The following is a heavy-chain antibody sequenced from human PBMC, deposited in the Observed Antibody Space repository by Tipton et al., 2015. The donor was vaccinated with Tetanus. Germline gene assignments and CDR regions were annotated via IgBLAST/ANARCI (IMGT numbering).Heavy chain of an antibody. V-gene: IGHV1-69*01. CDR1: GGAFTNYA. CDR3: ARAPNRISRASDY. CDR2: ITPIFGTT. Sequence: QLVQSGAEVKKPGSSVKVSCKASGGAFTNYALSWVRQAPGQGLEWVGGITPIFGTTNSAPKFQGRVTITADESTNTGYMELSSLRSEDTAVYYCARAPNRISRASDYWGQGTQITVSS. D-gene: IGHD1-14*01. J-gene: IGHJ4*02.